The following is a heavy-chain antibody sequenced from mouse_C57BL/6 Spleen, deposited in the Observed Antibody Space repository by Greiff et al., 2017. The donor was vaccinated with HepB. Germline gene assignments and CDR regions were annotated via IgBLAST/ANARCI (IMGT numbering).Heavy chain of an antibody. V-gene: IGHV1-5*01. CDR1: GYTFTSYW. D-gene: IGHD1-1*01. J-gene: IGHJ4*01. CDR3: TRSPNYTDAMDY. CDR2: IYPGNSDT. Sequence: VQLQQSGTVLARPGASVKMSCKTSGYTFTSYWLHWVKQRPGQGLEWLGAIYPGNSDTSYNQKFKGKAKLTAVTSASTAYMELSSLTNEDSAVYYCTRSPNYTDAMDYWGQGTSVTVSS.